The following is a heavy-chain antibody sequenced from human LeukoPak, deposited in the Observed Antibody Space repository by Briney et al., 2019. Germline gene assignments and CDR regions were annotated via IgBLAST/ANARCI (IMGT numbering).Heavy chain of an antibody. CDR1: GGTFSNYA. V-gene: IGHV1-69*15. J-gene: IGHJ6*03. CDR2: IIPIFGTA. CDR3: VRDRGYSYAKKSSYYYYMDV. D-gene: IGHD5-18*01. Sequence: SVRVSCKASGGTFSNYAISWVRQAPGQGLEWMGRIIPIFGTANYAQKFQGRVTINADEFTSTVYMELYSLTSEDTAVYYCVRDRGYSYAKKSSYYYYMDVWGKGTTVTISS.